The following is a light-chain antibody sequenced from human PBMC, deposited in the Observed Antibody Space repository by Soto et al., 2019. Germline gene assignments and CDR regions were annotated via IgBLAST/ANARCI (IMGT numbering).Light chain of an antibody. J-gene: IGKJ5*01. Sequence: DIQMTQYPSSLSASVGDRVTITCRASQSISTYLNWYLQKPGKAPKLLIFDASTLQSGVPSRFSGSGSGTYFTLTISILQPEDFATYYCQQSYSDPPITFGQGTHWRL. CDR3: QQSYSDPPIT. CDR2: DAS. V-gene: IGKV1-39*01. CDR1: QSISTY.